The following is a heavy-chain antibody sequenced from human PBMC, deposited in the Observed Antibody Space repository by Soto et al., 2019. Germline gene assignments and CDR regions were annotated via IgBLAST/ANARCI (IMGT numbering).Heavy chain of an antibody. D-gene: IGHD4-4*01. J-gene: IGHJ6*02. CDR1: GASISSGDYY. Sequence: QVQLQESGPGPVKPSQTLSLTCTVSGASISSGDYYWTWIRQPPGKGLEGIGYMYYSGTNYYNPSLQSRVTISVDTSKNQFSLKLSSVTAADTAVYYCARTTVTSSYYGLDVWGQGSTVTVSS. CDR3: ARTTVTSSYYGLDV. V-gene: IGHV4-30-4*01. CDR2: MYYSGTN.